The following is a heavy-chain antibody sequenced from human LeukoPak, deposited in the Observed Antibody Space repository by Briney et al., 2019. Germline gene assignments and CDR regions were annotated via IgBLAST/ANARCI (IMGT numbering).Heavy chain of an antibody. CDR1: GFTFSGHY. J-gene: IGHJ5*02. CDR2: INPNSGGT. Sequence: ASVKVSCKASGFTFSGHYMHWVRQAPGQGLEWMGWINPNSGGTNYAQKFQGRVTMTRDTSISTAYMELSRLRSDDTAVYYCARDQELPGYSYGFSLFGGGNWFDPWGQGTLVTVSS. CDR3: ARDQELPGYSYGFSLFGGGNWFDP. V-gene: IGHV1-2*02. D-gene: IGHD5-18*01.